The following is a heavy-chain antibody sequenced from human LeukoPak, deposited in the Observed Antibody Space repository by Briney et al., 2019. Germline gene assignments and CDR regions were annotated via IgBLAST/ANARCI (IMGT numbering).Heavy chain of an antibody. V-gene: IGHV4-38-2*02. CDR3: ARDRTGNYDFWSGQSSPFDY. CDR2: IYHSGST. D-gene: IGHD3-3*01. Sequence: PSETLSLTCTVSGYSISSGYYWGWIRQPPGKGLEWIGSIYHSGSTYYNPSLKSRVTISVDTSKNQFPLKLSSVTAADTAVYYCARDRTGNYDFWSGQSSPFDYWGQGTLVTVSS. J-gene: IGHJ4*02. CDR1: GYSISSGYY.